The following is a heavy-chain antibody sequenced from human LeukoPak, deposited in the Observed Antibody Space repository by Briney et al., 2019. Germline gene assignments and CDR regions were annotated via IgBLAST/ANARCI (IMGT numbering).Heavy chain of an antibody. J-gene: IGHJ6*02. Sequence: PGGSLRLSCAASGFTFSSFSMIWVRQAPGKGLEWVANIKHDGSEKYYVDSVKGRFTISRDDAKNSLYLQTSSLRAEDTAVYYCVRDSIVGAPYGMDVWGRGTTVTVSS. V-gene: IGHV3-7*03. D-gene: IGHD1-26*01. CDR1: GFTFSSFS. CDR3: VRDSIVGAPYGMDV. CDR2: IKHDGSEK.